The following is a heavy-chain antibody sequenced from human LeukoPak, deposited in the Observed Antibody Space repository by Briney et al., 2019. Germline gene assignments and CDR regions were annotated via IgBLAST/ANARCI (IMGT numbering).Heavy chain of an antibody. Sequence: GGSLRLSCAMSGFTLTSTGMHWVRQAPGKGLEWVAFMHYDGRNILYADSVKGRFSISTDNSKNMVYLQMSSLRAEDTAVYYCAKVTMGDIWFDPWGQRTLVTVSS. CDR3: AKVTMGDIWFDP. CDR1: GFTLTSTG. V-gene: IGHV3-30*02. CDR2: MHYDGRNI. J-gene: IGHJ5*02.